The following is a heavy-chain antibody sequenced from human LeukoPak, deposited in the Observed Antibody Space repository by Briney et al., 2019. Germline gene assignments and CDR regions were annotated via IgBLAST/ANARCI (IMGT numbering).Heavy chain of an antibody. Sequence: ASVKVSCKASGYTFTSYYMHWVRQAPGQGLEWMGIINPSGGSTSYAQKFQGRVTMTRDTSISIAYMELSRLRSDDTAVYYCARGWRSYDFWSGYPYYFDYWGQGTLVTVSS. J-gene: IGHJ4*02. V-gene: IGHV1-46*01. D-gene: IGHD3-3*01. CDR3: ARGWRSYDFWSGYPYYFDY. CDR2: INPSGGST. CDR1: GYTFTSYY.